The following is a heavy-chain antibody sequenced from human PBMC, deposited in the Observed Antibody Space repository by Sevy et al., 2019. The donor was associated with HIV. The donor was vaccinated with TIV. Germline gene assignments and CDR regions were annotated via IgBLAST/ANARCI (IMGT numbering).Heavy chain of an antibody. Sequence: GGSLRLSCAASGFTFSSYGMHWVRQAPGKGLEWVAVISYDGSNKYYADSVKGRFTISRDNSKNTLYLQMNSLRAEDTAVYYCAKAEQLQTHYFDYWGQGTLVTVSS. CDR2: ISYDGSNK. CDR1: GFTFSSYG. D-gene: IGHD1-26*01. J-gene: IGHJ4*02. CDR3: AKAEQLQTHYFDY. V-gene: IGHV3-30*18.